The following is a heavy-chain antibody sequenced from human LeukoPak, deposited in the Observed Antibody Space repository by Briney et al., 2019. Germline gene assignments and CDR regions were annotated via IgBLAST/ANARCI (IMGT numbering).Heavy chain of an antibody. CDR2: ISYDESDK. CDR3: ATPHTKYYYYGMDV. CDR1: GFTFSNYG. J-gene: IGHJ6*02. Sequence: PGRSLRLSCAASGFTFSNYGMHWVRQAPGKGLEWVAVISYDESDKYYADSVKGRFTISRDNSKNTLYLQMNSLRAEDTAVYYCATPHTKYYYYGMDVWGQGTTVTVSS. V-gene: IGHV3-30*03. D-gene: IGHD3-3*01.